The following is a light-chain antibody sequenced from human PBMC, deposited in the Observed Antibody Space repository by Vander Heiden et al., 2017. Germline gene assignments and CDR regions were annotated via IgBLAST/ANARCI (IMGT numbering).Light chain of an antibody. Sequence: IRMTQSPSSFSASTGDRVTITCRASQGISSYLAWYQQKPGKAPKLLIYAASTLQSGVPSRFSGSGSVTDFTLTISCLQSEDFATYYCQQYYSYPTFGQGTKVEIK. CDR3: QQYYSYPT. CDR1: QGISSY. V-gene: IGKV1-8*01. CDR2: AAS. J-gene: IGKJ1*01.